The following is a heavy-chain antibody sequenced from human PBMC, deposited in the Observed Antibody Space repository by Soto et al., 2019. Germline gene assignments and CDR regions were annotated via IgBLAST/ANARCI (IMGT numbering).Heavy chain of an antibody. CDR2: IYDTGST. Sequence: SETLSLTCAVYGGSFSGYYWSWIRQPPGKGLEWIGYIYDTGSTNYNPSLKSRVTLSIDTSKNQFSLKLSSATAADTAVYYCAREERWFGELLFPYGMDVWGQGTTVTVSS. J-gene: IGHJ6*02. V-gene: IGHV4-59*01. CDR1: GGSFSGYY. CDR3: AREERWFGELLFPYGMDV. D-gene: IGHD3-10*01.